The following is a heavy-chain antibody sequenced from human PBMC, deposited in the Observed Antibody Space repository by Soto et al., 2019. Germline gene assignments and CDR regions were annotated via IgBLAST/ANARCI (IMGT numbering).Heavy chain of an antibody. V-gene: IGHV4-31*03. CDR3: ARVYCSNGVCYTASHGFDI. Sequence: PSETLSLTCTVSGGSISSGGYYWSWIRQHPGKGLEWIGYIYYSGSTYYSPSLKSRVTISVDTSKNQFPLRLSSVTAADTAVYYCARVYCSNGVCYTASHGFDIWGQGTMVTVSS. CDR2: IYYSGST. CDR1: GGSISSGGYY. J-gene: IGHJ3*02. D-gene: IGHD2-8*01.